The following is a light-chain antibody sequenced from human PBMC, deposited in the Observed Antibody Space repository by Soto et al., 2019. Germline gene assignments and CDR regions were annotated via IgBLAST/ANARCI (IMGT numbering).Light chain of an antibody. V-gene: IGKV3-11*01. J-gene: IGKJ3*01. CDR1: QSISSY. CDR2: DAF. CDR3: QQRSNWPLT. Sequence: ETVLTQPPATLSLSPGERATLSCRASQSISSYLAWYQQKPGQAPRLLIYDAFNRATGIPARFSGSGSGTDFTLTISSLEPEDFAVYYCQQRSNWPLTFGPGTQWIS.